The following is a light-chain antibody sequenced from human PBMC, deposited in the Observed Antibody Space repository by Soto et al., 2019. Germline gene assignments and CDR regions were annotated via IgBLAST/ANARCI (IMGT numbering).Light chain of an antibody. Sequence: DIQMTQSPPTLSASIGDRVTITCRASQSISNWLAWYQQKPGKAPTVLVHDASNLETGVPSRFRGSGSGTEFTLTISRLEPDDFAVYYCLQYGSSLIFGQGTRLEIK. CDR1: QSISNW. V-gene: IGKV1-5*01. CDR3: LQYGSSLI. CDR2: DAS. J-gene: IGKJ5*01.